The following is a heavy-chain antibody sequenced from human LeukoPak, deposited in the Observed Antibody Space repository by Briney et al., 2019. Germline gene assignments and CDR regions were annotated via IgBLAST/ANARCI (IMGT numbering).Heavy chain of an antibody. CDR2: INAYNGNT. D-gene: IGHD6-13*01. CDR1: GYTFTSYI. CDR3: ARDRHIAAAVYYYYMDV. J-gene: IGHJ6*03. Sequence: ASVKVSCKASGYTFTSYIISWVRQAPGQGLEWMGWINAYNGNTDYAQRVQGRVTMTTDTSTSTAYMQLRSLRSDDTAVYYCARDRHIAAAVYYYYMDVWGKGTPVTVSS. V-gene: IGHV1-18*01.